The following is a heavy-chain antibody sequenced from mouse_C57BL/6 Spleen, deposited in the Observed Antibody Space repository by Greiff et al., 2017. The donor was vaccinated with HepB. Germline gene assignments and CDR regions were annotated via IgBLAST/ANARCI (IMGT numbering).Heavy chain of an antibody. D-gene: IGHD2-5*01. CDR2: FYPGSGSI. J-gene: IGHJ3*01. Sequence: QVQLQQSGAELVKPGASVKLSCKASGYTFTEYTIHWVKQRSGQGLEWIGWFYPGSGSIKYNEKFKDKATLTADKSSSTVYMELSRLTSEDSAVYVCARHETHYSNYLAWFAYWGQGTLVTVSA. V-gene: IGHV1-62-2*01. CDR3: ARHETHYSNYLAWFAY. CDR1: GYTFTEYT.